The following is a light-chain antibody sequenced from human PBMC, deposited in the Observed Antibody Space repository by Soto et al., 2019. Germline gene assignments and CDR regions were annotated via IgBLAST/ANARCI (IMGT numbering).Light chain of an antibody. CDR3: LQTYSPPLT. CDR2: DVS. J-gene: IGKJ3*01. CDR1: QRISAY. V-gene: IGKV1-39*01. Sequence: DIQMTQSQSSLSASVGDRVTITCRASQRISAYLNWYQQKPGEAPKLLIFDVSVLESGVPSRFSGSGSETDFTLSITSLQPDDFATYYCLQTYSPPLTFGPGTTVDFK.